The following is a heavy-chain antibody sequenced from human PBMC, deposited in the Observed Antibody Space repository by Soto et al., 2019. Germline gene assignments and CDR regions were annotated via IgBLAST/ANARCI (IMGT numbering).Heavy chain of an antibody. CDR1: GGSISSYY. CDR3: ARRSSSWTHFDY. Sequence: SETLSLTCTVSGGSISSYYWSWIRQPPGKGLEWIGYIYYSGSTNYNPSLKSRVTISVDTSKNQFSLKLSSVTAADTAVYYCARRSSSWTHFDYCGQRTLVTVSS. V-gene: IGHV4-59*01. D-gene: IGHD6-13*01. CDR2: IYYSGST. J-gene: IGHJ4*02.